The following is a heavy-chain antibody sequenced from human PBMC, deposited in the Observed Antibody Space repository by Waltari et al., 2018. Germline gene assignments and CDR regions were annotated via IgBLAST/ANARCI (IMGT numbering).Heavy chain of an antibody. V-gene: IGHV4-39*01. Sequence: QLQLQESGPGLVKPSETLSLTCTVSGGSISSSSYYWGWIRQPPGKGLEWIGSIYYSGSTYYNPSLKSRVTISVDTSKNQFSLKLSSVTAADTAVYYCARHLTSGWYRSDGVFDIWGQGTMVTVSS. D-gene: IGHD6-19*01. CDR1: GGSISSSSYY. J-gene: IGHJ3*02. CDR3: ARHLTSGWYRSDGVFDI. CDR2: IYYSGST.